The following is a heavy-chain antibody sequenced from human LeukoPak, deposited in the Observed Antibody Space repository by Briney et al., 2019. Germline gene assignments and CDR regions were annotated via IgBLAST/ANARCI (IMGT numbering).Heavy chain of an antibody. CDR3: ARDCCGEWYFFDL. V-gene: IGHV3-30*03. CDR1: GFTFSSYG. CDR2: ISYDGTNE. J-gene: IGHJ4*02. D-gene: IGHD3-10*01. Sequence: GRSLRLSCAASGFTFSSYGMHWVRQAPGKGLEWVAVISYDGTNEFYADSVKGRFTISRDNSKNTLYLQINSLRAEDTAVYYCARDCCGEWYFFDLWGQGTLVTVSS.